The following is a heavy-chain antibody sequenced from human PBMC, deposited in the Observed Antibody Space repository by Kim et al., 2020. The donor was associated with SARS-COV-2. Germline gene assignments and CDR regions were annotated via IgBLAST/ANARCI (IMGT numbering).Heavy chain of an antibody. CDR1: GASISSFY. V-gene: IGHV4-59*08. J-gene: IGHJ4*02. CDR3: ARLPYVSGSGTYPERQYYFDY. D-gene: IGHD3-10*01. Sequence: SETLSLTCSVSGASISSFYWSWIRQPPGKGLEWIGYIFHNGNTNYSPSLRSRVTLSLDTSKNHLSRRLTSVTAADTATYFCARLPYVSGSGTYPERQYYFDYWGQGTLVTVSS. CDR2: IFHNGNT.